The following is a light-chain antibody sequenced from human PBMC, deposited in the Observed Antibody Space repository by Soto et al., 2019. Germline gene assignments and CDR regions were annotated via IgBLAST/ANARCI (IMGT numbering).Light chain of an antibody. Sequence: EIVLTQSPGTLSLSPEERATLSCRANQTVNSNYIAWYQHKPGQAPRLLIYGASTRATGIPDRFSGGGSETDFSLIINRLDPEDFAVYYCQQRGTFGGGTKVEIK. V-gene: IGKV3-20*01. CDR3: QQRGT. CDR1: QTVNSNY. J-gene: IGKJ4*01. CDR2: GAS.